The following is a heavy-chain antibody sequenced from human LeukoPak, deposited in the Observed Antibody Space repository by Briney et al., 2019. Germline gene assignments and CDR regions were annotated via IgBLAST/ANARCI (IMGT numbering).Heavy chain of an antibody. CDR2: INPNSGGT. V-gene: IGHV1-2*02. Sequence: ASVKVSCKVSGYTLTELSMHWVRQAPGQGLEWMGWINPNSGGTNYAQKFQGRVTMTRDTSISTAYMELSRLRSDDTAVYYCAREIPGWYFLDYWGQGTLVTVSS. CDR1: GYTLTELS. CDR3: AREIPGWYFLDY. D-gene: IGHD2/OR15-2a*01. J-gene: IGHJ4*02.